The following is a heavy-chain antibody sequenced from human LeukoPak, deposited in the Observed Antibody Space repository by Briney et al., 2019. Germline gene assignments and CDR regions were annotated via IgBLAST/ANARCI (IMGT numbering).Heavy chain of an antibody. V-gene: IGHV3-30*18. D-gene: IGHD6-13*01. CDR1: GFTFSSYG. J-gene: IGHJ3*02. Sequence: PGRSLRLSCAASGFTFSSYGMHWVRQAPGKGLEWVAVISYDGSNKYYADSVKGRFTISRDNSKNTLYLLMNSLRAEDTAVYYCAKEWGSWTGAYRRDAFDIWGQGTMVTVSS. CDR2: ISYDGSNK. CDR3: AKEWGSWTGAYRRDAFDI.